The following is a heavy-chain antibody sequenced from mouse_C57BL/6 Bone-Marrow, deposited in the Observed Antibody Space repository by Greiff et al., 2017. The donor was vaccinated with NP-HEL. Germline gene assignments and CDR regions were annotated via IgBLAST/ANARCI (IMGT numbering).Heavy chain of an antibody. J-gene: IGHJ3*01. CDR2: IYPGSGST. Sequence: QVHVKQPGAELVKPGASVKMSCKASGYTFTSYWITWVKQRPGQGLEWIGDIYPGSGSTNYNEKFKSKATLTVDTSSSTAYMQLSSLTSEDSAFYYCARPRGSSLAWFAYWGQGTLVTVSA. CDR3: ARPRGSSLAWFAY. V-gene: IGHV1-55*01. CDR1: GYTFTSYW. D-gene: IGHD1-1*01.